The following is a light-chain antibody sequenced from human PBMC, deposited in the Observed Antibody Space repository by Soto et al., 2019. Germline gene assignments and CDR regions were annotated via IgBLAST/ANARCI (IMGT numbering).Light chain of an antibody. CDR1: QGISTY. Sequence: DIQMTQSPSSLSASVGDRVTISYRASQGISTYLAWFQQKPGKAPKSLIYAASSLQSGVPSKFNGSGSGTDFTLTSSSLQPEDLATYYCQQYNSYPLFTFGPGTKVDIK. CDR3: QQYNSYPLFT. J-gene: IGKJ3*01. V-gene: IGKV1-16*02. CDR2: AAS.